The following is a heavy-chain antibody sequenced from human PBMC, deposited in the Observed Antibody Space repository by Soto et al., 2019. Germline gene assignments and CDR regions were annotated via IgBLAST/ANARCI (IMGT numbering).Heavy chain of an antibody. D-gene: IGHD6-13*01. Sequence: LSCAASGFTFSSYAMSWVRQAPGKGLEWVSAISGSGGSTYYADSVNGRFTISRDNSKNTLYLQMNSLRAEDTAVYYCAKAQGGSSWYTLEWYYFDYWGQGTLVTVSS. CDR1: GFTFSSYA. J-gene: IGHJ4*02. CDR2: ISGSGGST. V-gene: IGHV3-23*01. CDR3: AKAQGGSSWYTLEWYYFDY.